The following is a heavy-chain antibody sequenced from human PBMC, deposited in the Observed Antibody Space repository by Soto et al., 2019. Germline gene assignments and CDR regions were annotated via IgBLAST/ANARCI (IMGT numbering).Heavy chain of an antibody. Sequence: QVQLVESVGGVVQPGRSLRLSCAASGFTFSSYAMHWVRQAPGKWLEWVADISYDGSNKYYADSVKGRFTISRDNSKNTLYVQMNSLRAEDTAVYYCARALAVAGSGPDYWGQGTLVTVSS. J-gene: IGHJ4*02. CDR2: ISYDGSNK. D-gene: IGHD6-19*01. CDR1: GFTFSSYA. CDR3: ARALAVAGSGPDY. V-gene: IGHV3-30-3*01.